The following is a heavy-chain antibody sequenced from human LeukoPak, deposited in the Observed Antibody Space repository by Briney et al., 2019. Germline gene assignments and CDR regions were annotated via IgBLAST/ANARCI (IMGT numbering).Heavy chain of an antibody. Sequence: GGSLRLSCAASGFTVSSNYMSWVRQAPGKGLEWVSVIYSGGSTYYADSVKGRFTISRDNSKNTLYLQMSSLRAEDTAVYYCARDSAEYYGSGSYLRANNWFDPWGQGTLVTVSS. J-gene: IGHJ5*02. D-gene: IGHD3-10*01. CDR1: GFTVSSNY. V-gene: IGHV3-66*01. CDR3: ARDSAEYYGSGSYLRANNWFDP. CDR2: IYSGGST.